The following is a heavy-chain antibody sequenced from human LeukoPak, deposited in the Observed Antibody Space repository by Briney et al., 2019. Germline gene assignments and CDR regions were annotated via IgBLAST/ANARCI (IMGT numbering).Heavy chain of an antibody. Sequence: PSQTLSLTCTVSGGSISSGDYYWSWIRQPPGKGLEWIGYIDYSGSTYYNPSLKSRVTISVDTSKKQFSLKLNSAAAADTAVYYCARVVSRNWDQYYFDYWGQGTLVTVSS. CDR2: IDYSGST. V-gene: IGHV4-30-4*01. D-gene: IGHD6-13*01. CDR1: GGSISSGDYY. J-gene: IGHJ4*02. CDR3: ARVVSRNWDQYYFDY.